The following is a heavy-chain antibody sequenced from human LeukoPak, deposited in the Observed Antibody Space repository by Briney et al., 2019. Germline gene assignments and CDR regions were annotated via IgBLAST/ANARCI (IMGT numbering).Heavy chain of an antibody. D-gene: IGHD6-13*01. CDR1: GFTFRSYA. J-gene: IGHJ3*02. CDR2: ISGSGDST. CDR3: AKELFIETGGDAFDI. V-gene: IGHV3-23*01. Sequence: PGGSLRLSCAASGFTFRSYAMSWVRQAPGKGLEWVSTISGSGDSTYYGDSVKGRFTISRDNSINTLYLQMNSLRDEDTAVYYCAKELFIETGGDAFDIWGQGTMVTVSS.